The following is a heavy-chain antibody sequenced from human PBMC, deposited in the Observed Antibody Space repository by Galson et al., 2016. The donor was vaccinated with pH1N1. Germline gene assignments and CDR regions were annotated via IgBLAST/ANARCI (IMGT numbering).Heavy chain of an antibody. V-gene: IGHV1-69*13. J-gene: IGHJ3*02. CDR2: IIGMFGTT. D-gene: IGHD1-26*01. Sequence: SVKVSCKASGGTFSSHAISWVRQAPGQGLEWMGGIIGMFGTTNYAQKFQGRVTITADEFTSIAYMELNNLRSEDTAVYYCARGSGYSGTYGNAFDIWGQGTMVTVSS. CDR1: GGTFSSHA. CDR3: ARGSGYSGTYGNAFDI.